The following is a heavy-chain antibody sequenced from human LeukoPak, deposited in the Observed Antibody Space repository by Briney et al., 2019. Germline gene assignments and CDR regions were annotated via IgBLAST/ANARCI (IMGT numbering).Heavy chain of an antibody. CDR2: VYTYGDT. CDR3: AGRDY. Sequence: SETLSLTCTGSGASVSTYYWSWIGQPAGKGLAWIGRVYTYGDTNYNASLRSRVTISVDKSKNHFSLKMTSVTVADTAVYYCAGRDYWGQGILVTVSS. CDR1: GASVSTYY. V-gene: IGHV4-4*07. J-gene: IGHJ4*02.